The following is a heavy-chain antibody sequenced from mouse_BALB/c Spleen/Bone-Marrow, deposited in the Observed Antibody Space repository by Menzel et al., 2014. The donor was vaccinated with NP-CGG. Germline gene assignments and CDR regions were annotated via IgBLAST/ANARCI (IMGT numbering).Heavy chain of an antibody. D-gene: IGHD2-4*01. CDR3: ARHPYYDQTEVSFVY. CDR2: ISGGGSYT. J-gene: IGHJ3*01. V-gene: IGHV5-9-2*01. Sequence: DVMLVESGGGLVKSGGSLKLSCAASGFTFNNYGMSWVRQTPEKRLEWVATISGGGSYTFYPDSVKGRFTISRDNAKNDLYLQLSSLRSEDTALYYCARHPYYDQTEVSFVYWGQGTLVTVSA. CDR1: GFTFNNYG.